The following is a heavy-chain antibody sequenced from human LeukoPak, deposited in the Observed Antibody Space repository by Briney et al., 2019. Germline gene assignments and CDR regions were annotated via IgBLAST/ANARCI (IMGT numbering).Heavy chain of an antibody. V-gene: IGHV3-23*01. CDR1: GFTFDNYA. J-gene: IGHJ6*03. CDR3: SKSHRGGLRFMVGFFYMDV. CDR2: FSGSAKNT. Sequence: GGSLRLSCTASGFTFDNYAMSWVPQAPGQGLEWVSAFSGSAKNTSYRDSVKARFTTSRDNSNNTVYLQMKSLRAEDTAVYYCSKSHRGGLRFMVGFFYMDVWGSGTTVAVS. D-gene: IGHD3-3*01.